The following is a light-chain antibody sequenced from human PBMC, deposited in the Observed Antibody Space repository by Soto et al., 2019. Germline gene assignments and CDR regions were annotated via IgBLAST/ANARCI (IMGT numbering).Light chain of an antibody. CDR2: DVT. CDR3: SSYTSSSTLV. CDR1: NSDVGGYNF. J-gene: IGLJ1*01. V-gene: IGLV2-14*01. Sequence: QSALTQPAFVSGSTGQSITISCTGANSDVGGYNFVSWYQQHPGKVPKLMIYDVTNRPSGVSNRFSGSKSGNTASLTISGLQAEDESDYYCSSYTSSSTLVFGTGTKLTV.